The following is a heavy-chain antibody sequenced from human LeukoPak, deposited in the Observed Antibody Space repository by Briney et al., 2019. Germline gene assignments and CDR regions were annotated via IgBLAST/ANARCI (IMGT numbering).Heavy chain of an antibody. CDR3: ARDPGYYYGSGKYYYYGMDV. Sequence: SETLSLTCTVSGGSISSYYWSWIRQPPGRGLAWIGYIYYSGSTNYNPSLMSRVTISVDTSKNQFSLKLSSVTAADTAVYYWARDPGYYYGSGKYYYYGMDVWGQGTTVTVSS. J-gene: IGHJ6*02. D-gene: IGHD3-10*01. CDR2: IYYSGST. CDR1: GGSISSYY. V-gene: IGHV4-59*01.